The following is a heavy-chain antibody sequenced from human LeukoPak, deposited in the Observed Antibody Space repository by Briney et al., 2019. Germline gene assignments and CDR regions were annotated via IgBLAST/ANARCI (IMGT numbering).Heavy chain of an antibody. CDR1: GFTFITYT. CDR3: ARDMADIVVVPAAYSLFDY. V-gene: IGHV3-21*01. Sequence: GGSLRLSCAASGFTFITYTMNWVRQAPGKEQEWVSSISSSSSYIYYADSVQGRFTISRDNAKNSLYLQMNSLRAEDTAVYYCARDMADIVVVPAAYSLFDYWGQGTLVTVSS. D-gene: IGHD2-2*01. J-gene: IGHJ4*02. CDR2: ISSSSSYI.